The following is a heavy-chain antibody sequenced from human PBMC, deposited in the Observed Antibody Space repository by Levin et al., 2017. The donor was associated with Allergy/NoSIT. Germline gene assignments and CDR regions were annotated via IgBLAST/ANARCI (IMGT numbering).Heavy chain of an antibody. J-gene: IGHJ4*02. Sequence: GESLKISCKASGYTFTGYYMHWVRQAPGQGLEWMGWINPNSGGTNYAQKFQGRVTMTRDTSISTAYMELSRLRSDDTAVYYCARTLRGYSYYAYFDYWGQGTLVTVSS. CDR1: GYTFTGYY. CDR2: INPNSGGT. V-gene: IGHV1-2*02. D-gene: IGHD5-18*01. CDR3: ARTLRGYSYYAYFDY.